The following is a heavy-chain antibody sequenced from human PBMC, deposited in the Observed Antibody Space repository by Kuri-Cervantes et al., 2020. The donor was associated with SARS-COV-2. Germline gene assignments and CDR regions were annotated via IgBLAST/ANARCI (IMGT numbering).Heavy chain of an antibody. CDR2: IYSGGST. CDR3: ARGYDFWSGPEYYFDY. CDR1: GFTVSSNY. V-gene: IGHV3-66*01. J-gene: IGHJ4*02. D-gene: IGHD3-3*01. Sequence: GGSLRLSCAASGFTVSSNYMSWVRQAPGKGLEWVSVIYSGGSTYYADSVKGRFTISRDNSKNTLYLQMNSLRAEDTAVYYCARGYDFWSGPEYYFDYWGQGTLVTVSS.